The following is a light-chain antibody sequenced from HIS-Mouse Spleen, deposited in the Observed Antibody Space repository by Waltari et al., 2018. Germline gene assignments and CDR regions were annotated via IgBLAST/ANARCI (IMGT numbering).Light chain of an antibody. J-gene: IGLJ1*01. CDR3: CSYAGSSTYV. V-gene: IGLV2-23*01. Sequence: QSALTQPASVSGSPGQSITISCTGTSSDVGSYNLVSWYQQHPGKAPKLMIYEGSKRPSGLSNRFSGSKSGNTASLTISGLQAEDEADYYCCSYAGSSTYVFGTGTQVTVL. CDR1: SSDVGSYNL. CDR2: EGS.